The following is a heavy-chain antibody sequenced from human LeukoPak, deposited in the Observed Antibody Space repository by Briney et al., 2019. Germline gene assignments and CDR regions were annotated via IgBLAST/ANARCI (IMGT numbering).Heavy chain of an antibody. CDR1: GXTFSSYS. D-gene: IGHD1-26*01. J-gene: IGHJ3*02. CDR2: ISSSSSYI. Sequence: GGSLRLPCAASGXTFSSYSMIWVRQAPGKGLEWVSSISSSSSYIYYADSVKGRFTISRDNAKNSLYLQMNSLRAEDTAVYYCARERGIVGAVDAFDIWGQGTMVTVSS. CDR3: ARERGIVGAVDAFDI. V-gene: IGHV3-21*01.